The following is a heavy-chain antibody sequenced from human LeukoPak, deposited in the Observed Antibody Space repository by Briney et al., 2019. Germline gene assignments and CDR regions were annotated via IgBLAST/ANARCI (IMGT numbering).Heavy chain of an antibody. CDR1: GFTFSSYG. CDR2: ISYDGSNK. V-gene: IGHV3-30*18. D-gene: IGHD2-8*01. Sequence: GRSLRLSCPPSGFTFSSYGMHWVRQAPGKGLEWVAFISYDGSNKYYADSVKGRFTISRDNSKNTMYLQRNSLRAEDTAVYYCAKDRSSMGYAGMDGWGQGSTVTVSS. J-gene: IGHJ6*02. CDR3: AKDRSSMGYAGMDG.